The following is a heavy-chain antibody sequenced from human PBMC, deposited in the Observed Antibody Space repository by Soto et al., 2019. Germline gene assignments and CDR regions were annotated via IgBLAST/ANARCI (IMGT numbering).Heavy chain of an antibody. D-gene: IGHD1-20*01. CDR1: VASNTSYY. CDR3: ARYKSNYYYGMDV. Sequence: SDTLSLTCTLSVASNTSYYGSWIRQPPGKGLEWIGYIYYSGITNYNPSLKSRVTISVDTSKNQFSLKLSSVTAADTAVYYCARYKSNYYYGMDVWGQGTTVT. V-gene: IGHV4-59*07. CDR2: IYYSGIT. J-gene: IGHJ6*02.